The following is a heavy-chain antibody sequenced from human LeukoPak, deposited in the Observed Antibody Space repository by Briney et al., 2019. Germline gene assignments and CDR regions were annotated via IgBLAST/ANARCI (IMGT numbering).Heavy chain of an antibody. CDR2: INPNSGGT. CDR3: ARNLGYYYYYGMDV. V-gene: IGHV1-2*04. CDR1: GYTFTGYY. J-gene: IGHJ6*02. D-gene: IGHD7-27*01. Sequence: APVKVSCKASGYTFTGYYMHWVRQAPGQGLEWMGWINPNSGGTNYAQKFQGWVTMTRDTSISTAYMELSRLRSDDTAVYYCARNLGYYYYYGMDVRGQGTTVTVSS.